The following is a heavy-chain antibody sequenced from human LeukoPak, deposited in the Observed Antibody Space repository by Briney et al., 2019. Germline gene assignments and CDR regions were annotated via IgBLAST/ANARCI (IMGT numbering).Heavy chain of an antibody. CDR1: GFTFSSYS. CDR3: ARDPPANYYGSGSSYFDY. J-gene: IGHJ4*02. CDR2: ISSSSSYI. D-gene: IGHD3-10*01. V-gene: IGHV3-21*01. Sequence: GGSLRLSCVASGFTFSSYSMNWVRQAPGKGLEWVSSISSSSSYIYYADSVKGRFTISRDNAKNSLYLQMNSLRAEDTAVYYCARDPPANYYGSGSSYFDYWGQGTLVTVSS.